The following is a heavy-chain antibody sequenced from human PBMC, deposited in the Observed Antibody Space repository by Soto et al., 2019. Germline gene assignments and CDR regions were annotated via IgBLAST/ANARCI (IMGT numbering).Heavy chain of an antibody. CDR1: GGSISSSSYY. J-gene: IGHJ6*02. CDR3: ARHNLHYSSSWYGPGHHNYYYYYGMDV. D-gene: IGHD6-13*01. CDR2: IYYSGST. Sequence: KPSETLSLTCTVSGGSISSSSYYWGWIRQPPGKGLEWIGSIYYSGSTYYNPSLKSRVTISVDTSKNQFSLKLSSVTAADTAVYYCARHNLHYSSSWYGPGHHNYYYYYGMDVWGQGTTVTVSS. V-gene: IGHV4-39*01.